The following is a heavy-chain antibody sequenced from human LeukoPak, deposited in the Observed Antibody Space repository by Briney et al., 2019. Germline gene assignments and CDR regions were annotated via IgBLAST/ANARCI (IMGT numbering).Heavy chain of an antibody. CDR3: AKELGDCSGGSCYSGHYYFDY. Sequence: GGSLRLSCAASGFTFSSYSMNWVRQAPGKGLEWVSYISSSSSTIYYADSVKGRFTISRDNAKNSLYLQMNSLRAEDTAVYYCAKELGDCSGGSCYSGHYYFDYWGQGTLVTVSS. J-gene: IGHJ4*02. D-gene: IGHD2-15*01. V-gene: IGHV3-48*04. CDR1: GFTFSSYS. CDR2: ISSSSSTI.